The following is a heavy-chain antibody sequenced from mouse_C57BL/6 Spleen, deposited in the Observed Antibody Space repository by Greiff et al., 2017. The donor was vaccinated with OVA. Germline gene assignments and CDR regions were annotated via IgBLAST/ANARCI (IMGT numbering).Heavy chain of an antibody. CDR3: AKEYIYYDYDPSYAMDY. V-gene: IGHV2-3*01. CDR1: GFALTSYG. CDR2: ICGDGST. Sequence: QVQLQQSGPGLVAPSQSLSITCPVSGFALTSYGVSWVRQPPGKGLEWLGVICGDGSTNYHSALISRLSISKDNSKSQVFLKLNSLQTDDTATYYCAKEYIYYDYDPSYAMDYWGQGTSVTVSS. D-gene: IGHD2-4*01. J-gene: IGHJ4*01.